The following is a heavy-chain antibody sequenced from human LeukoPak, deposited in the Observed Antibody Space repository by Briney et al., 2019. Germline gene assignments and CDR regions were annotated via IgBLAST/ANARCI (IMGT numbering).Heavy chain of an antibody. CDR1: GGSISSSSYY. V-gene: IGHV4-39*02. CDR3: AGDSSGYFLGDY. Sequence: SETLSLTCTVSGGSISSSSYYWGWIRQPPGKGLEWIGSIYYSGSTYYNPSLKSRVTISVDTSKNQFSLKLSSVTAADTAVYYCAGDSSGYFLGDYWGQGTLVTVSS. J-gene: IGHJ4*02. CDR2: IYYSGST. D-gene: IGHD3-22*01.